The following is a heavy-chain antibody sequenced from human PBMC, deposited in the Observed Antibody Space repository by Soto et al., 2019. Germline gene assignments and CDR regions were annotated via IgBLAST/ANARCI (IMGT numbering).Heavy chain of an antibody. D-gene: IGHD3-9*01. Sequence: EVQLVESGGGLVRPGGSLRLSCAASGFTFSSYAMNWVRQAPGKGLEWVSSISSSSSYIYYADSVKGRFTISRDNAKNSLYLHMNSLRAEDTAVYYCARRHLTDYYYVYWGQGTLVTVSS. CDR3: ARRHLTDYYYVY. V-gene: IGHV3-21*01. CDR1: GFTFSSYA. J-gene: IGHJ4*02. CDR2: ISSSSSYI.